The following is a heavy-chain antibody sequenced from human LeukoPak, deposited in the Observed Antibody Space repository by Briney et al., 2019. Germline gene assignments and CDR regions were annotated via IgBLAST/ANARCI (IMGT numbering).Heavy chain of an antibody. V-gene: IGHV4-34*01. CDR3: ARAPWIQLWARRGFDY. J-gene: IGHJ4*02. CDR1: GGSFSGYY. Sequence: SGTLSLTCAVYGGSFSGYYWSWIRQPPGKGLEWIGEINHSGSTNYNPSLKSRVTISVDTSKNQFSLKLSSVTAADTAVCYCARAPWIQLWARRGFDYWGQGTLVTVSS. CDR2: INHSGST. D-gene: IGHD5-18*01.